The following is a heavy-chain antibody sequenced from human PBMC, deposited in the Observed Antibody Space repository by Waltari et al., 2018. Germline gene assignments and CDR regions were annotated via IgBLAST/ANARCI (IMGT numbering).Heavy chain of an antibody. J-gene: IGHJ4*02. V-gene: IGHV4-34*01. Sequence: QVQLQQWGAGLLKPSETLSLTCAVYGGSFSGYYWSWIRQPPGKGLEWIGEINHSGSTNYNPSLKSRVTISVDTSKNQFSLKLSSVTAADTAVYYCARSRRAARPLYFDYWGQGTLVTVSS. D-gene: IGHD6-6*01. CDR1: GGSFSGYY. CDR3: ARSRRAARPLYFDY. CDR2: INHSGST.